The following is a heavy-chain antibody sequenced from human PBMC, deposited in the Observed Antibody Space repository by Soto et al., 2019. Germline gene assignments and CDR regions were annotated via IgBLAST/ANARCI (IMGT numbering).Heavy chain of an antibody. CDR1: GGSISSYD. J-gene: IGHJ6*02. Sequence: SETLSLTRAVSGGSISSYDWSWIRQSPGKELEWIGYIYYSGSTNYNPSLYSRVTMSVYTSKNQFSLKLTSVTAAATAVYYCAIHRAPYSTNVMHVPGQGITVTVAS. CDR2: IYYSGST. V-gene: IGHV4-59*01. D-gene: IGHD4-4*01. CDR3: AIHRAPYSTNVMHV.